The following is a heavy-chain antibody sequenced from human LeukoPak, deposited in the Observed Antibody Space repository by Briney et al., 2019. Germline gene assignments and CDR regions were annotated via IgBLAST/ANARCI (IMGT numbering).Heavy chain of an antibody. V-gene: IGHV3-74*01. Sequence: GGSLRLSCAASGFTFSSYWMHWVRHTPGKGLVWVSRIKGDGSSTSYADSVKGRFTISRDNAKNTLYLQMNSLRAEDTAVYYCARDGYSFGHDFDYWGQGTLVTVSS. CDR3: ARDGYSFGHDFDY. D-gene: IGHD5-18*01. J-gene: IGHJ4*02. CDR1: GFTFSSYW. CDR2: IKGDGSST.